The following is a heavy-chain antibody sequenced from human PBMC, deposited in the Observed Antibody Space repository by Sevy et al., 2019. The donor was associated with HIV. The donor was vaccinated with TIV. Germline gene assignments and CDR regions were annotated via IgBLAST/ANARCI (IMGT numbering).Heavy chain of an antibody. Sequence: SETLSLTCAVSGGSISSSNWWSWVRQPPGKGLEWIGEIYRSGSTNYNPSLKSRVTISVDKSKNQFSLKLSSVTAADTAVYYCATAGIRGVITAFDIWGQGTMVTVSS. CDR2: IYRSGST. CDR1: GGSISSSNW. V-gene: IGHV4-4*02. CDR3: ATAGIRGVITAFDI. J-gene: IGHJ3*02. D-gene: IGHD1-20*01.